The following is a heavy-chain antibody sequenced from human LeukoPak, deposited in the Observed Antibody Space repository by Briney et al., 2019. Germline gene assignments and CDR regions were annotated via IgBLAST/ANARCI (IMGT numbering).Heavy chain of an antibody. CDR3: AKLIYYYDSSGYLPDSDY. V-gene: IGHV1-69*13. CDR1: GGAFSSYA. Sequence: SVKVSCKASGGAFSSYAISWVRQAPGQGLEWMGGIIPIFGTANYAQKFQGRVTITADESTSTAYMELSSLRSEDTAVYYCAKLIYYYDSSGYLPDSDYWGQGTLVTVSS. CDR2: IIPIFGTA. J-gene: IGHJ4*02. D-gene: IGHD3-22*01.